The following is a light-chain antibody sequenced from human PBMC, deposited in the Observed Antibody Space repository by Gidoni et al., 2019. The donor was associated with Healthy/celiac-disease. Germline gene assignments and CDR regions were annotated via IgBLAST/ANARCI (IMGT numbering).Light chain of an antibody. CDR2: EVG. J-gene: IGLJ2*01. V-gene: IGLV2-23*02. CDR1: SSDVGSYNL. Sequence: QSALTQPASLSGSPVQSITISCTGTSSDVGSYNLVSWYQQHPGKAPKPMIYEVGKRPSGVSNRFSGSKSGNTASLTISGLQAEDEADYYCGSYAGRSTRVVFGGGTKLTVL. CDR3: GSYAGRSTRVV.